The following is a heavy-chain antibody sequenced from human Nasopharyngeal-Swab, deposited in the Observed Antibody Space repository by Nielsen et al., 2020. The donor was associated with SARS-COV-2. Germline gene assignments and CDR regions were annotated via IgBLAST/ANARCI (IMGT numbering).Heavy chain of an antibody. D-gene: IGHD3-3*01. CDR3: ASPVFGVVSDAFDL. J-gene: IGHJ3*01. V-gene: IGHV3-53*01. CDR2: VYAGGST. CDR1: GFVFHSFA. Sequence: GGSLRLSCAASGFVFHSFAMHWVRQSPGMGLEWVSVVYAGGSTFYADSVKGRFTISRDNSKNKLYLQMNNLRPEDTAMYYCASPVFGVVSDAFDLWGQGTMVTVSS.